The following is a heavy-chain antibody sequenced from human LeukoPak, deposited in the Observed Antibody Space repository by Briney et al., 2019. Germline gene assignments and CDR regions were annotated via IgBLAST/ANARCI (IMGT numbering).Heavy chain of an antibody. D-gene: IGHD6-6*01. J-gene: IGHJ6*03. V-gene: IGHV4-34*01. CDR3: ASLRYSSSRPNYYYYYMDV. CDR2: INHSGST. CDR1: GSSFSGYY. Sequence: PSETLSLNCAVYGSSFSGYYWSWILQPPGKGLEWIGEINHSGSTNYNPSLKSRVTISVDTSKNQFSLKLSSVTAADTAVYYCASLRYSSSRPNYYYYYMDVWGKGTTVTVSS.